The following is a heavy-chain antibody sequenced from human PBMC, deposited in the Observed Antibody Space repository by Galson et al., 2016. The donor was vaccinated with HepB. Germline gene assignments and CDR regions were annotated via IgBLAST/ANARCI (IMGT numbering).Heavy chain of an antibody. V-gene: IGHV2-5*02. D-gene: IGHD6-19*01. Sequence: PALVKPTQTLTLTCTFSGFSLSTGGEGVGWIRQPPGKALEWLALIDWDDDKRYSPSLKSRLTIAEDTTRKQVVLTMTNMDPVDTATYFCAHKRRFSSGWMFDYWGQGTLVTVSS. J-gene: IGHJ4*02. CDR1: GFSLSTGGEG. CDR2: IDWDDDK. CDR3: AHKRRFSSGWMFDY.